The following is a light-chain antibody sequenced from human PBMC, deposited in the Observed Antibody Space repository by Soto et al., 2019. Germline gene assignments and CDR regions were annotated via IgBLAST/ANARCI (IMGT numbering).Light chain of an antibody. CDR3: QQDNSYPLT. V-gene: IGKV1-5*03. CDR1: QSISSW. J-gene: IGKJ4*01. CDR2: KAS. Sequence: DIQMTQSPSTLSASVGARVTITCRASQSISSWLAWYQQKPGKAPKLLIYKASSLESGVPSRFSGSGSGTEFTLTISSLQPDDFATDYCQQDNSYPLTCGGGTKVEIK.